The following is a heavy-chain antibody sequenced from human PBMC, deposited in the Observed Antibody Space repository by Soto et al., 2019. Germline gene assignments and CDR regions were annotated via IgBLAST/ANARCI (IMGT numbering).Heavy chain of an antibody. J-gene: IGHJ4*02. CDR1: GFTFDDYA. Sequence: EVQLVESGGGLVQPGRSLRLSCAASGFTFDDYAMHWVRQAPGKGLAWVSGISWNSGSIGYADSVKGRFTISTDNAKNCLSLQMHSLRAEDTAVYYCAEGSSGWYVPLLFVLWGQGTLVTVSS. CDR2: ISWNSGSI. D-gene: IGHD6-19*01. V-gene: IGHV3-9*01. CDR3: AEGSSGWYVPLLFVL.